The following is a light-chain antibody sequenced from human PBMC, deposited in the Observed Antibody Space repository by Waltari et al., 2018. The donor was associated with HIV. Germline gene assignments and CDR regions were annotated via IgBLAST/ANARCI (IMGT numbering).Light chain of an antibody. CDR1: SGSVSTNYY. CDR3: LLFLGSGNWV. CDR2: HTN. Sequence: TVVTQEPSFSVSPGGTVTLTCGLISGSVSTNYYPSWYQQTPGQAPRALVDHTNPRSSGVPDRFSGSILGNKAALTITGAQADDESDYYCLLFLGSGNWVLGGGTKLTVL. J-gene: IGLJ3*02. V-gene: IGLV8-61*01.